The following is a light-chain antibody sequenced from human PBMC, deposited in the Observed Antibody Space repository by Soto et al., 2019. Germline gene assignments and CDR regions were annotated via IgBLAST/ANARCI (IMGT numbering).Light chain of an antibody. CDR1: QSINY. V-gene: IGKV3-20*01. Sequence: EIVLTQSPGTLSLSPGERATLSCRASQSINYLAWYQQKVSQAPKLLIYGASTRATGIPDRFSGSGSGTDFSLTISRLEPEDFAVHYCQHYGRQPTYTVGQGTMV. CDR3: QHYGRQPTYT. J-gene: IGKJ2*01. CDR2: GAS.